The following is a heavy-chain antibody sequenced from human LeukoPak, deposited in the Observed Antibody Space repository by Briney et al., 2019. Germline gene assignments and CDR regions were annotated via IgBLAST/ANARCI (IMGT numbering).Heavy chain of an antibody. Sequence: SVKVSCKASGGTFSSYAISWVRQAPGQGLEWMGRIIPIFGTANYAQKFQGRVTITTDESTSTAYMELSSLRSEDTAVYYCAGEEGYYSGSYHLDYWGQGTLVTVSS. CDR1: GGTFSSYA. CDR3: AGEEGYYSGSYHLDY. CDR2: IIPIFGTA. J-gene: IGHJ4*02. V-gene: IGHV1-69*05. D-gene: IGHD1-26*01.